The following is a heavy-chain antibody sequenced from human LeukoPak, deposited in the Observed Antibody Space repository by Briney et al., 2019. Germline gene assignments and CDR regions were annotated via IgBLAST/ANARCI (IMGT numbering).Heavy chain of an antibody. J-gene: IGHJ6*02. V-gene: IGHV1-8*01. CDR3: ASGLEYYDFWSGYFYYYGMDV. CDR1: GYTFTSYD. Sequence: ASVKVSCKASGYTFTSYDINWVRQATGQGLEWMGWMNPNSGNTGYAQKFQGRVTMTRNTSISTAYMELSSLRSEDTAVYYCASGLEYYDFWSGYFYYYGMDVWGQGTTVTVSS. D-gene: IGHD3-3*01. CDR2: MNPNSGNT.